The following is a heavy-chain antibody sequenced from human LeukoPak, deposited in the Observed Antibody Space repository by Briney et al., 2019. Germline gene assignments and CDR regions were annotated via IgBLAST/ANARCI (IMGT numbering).Heavy chain of an antibody. D-gene: IGHD6-25*01. J-gene: IGHJ4*02. V-gene: IGHV1-58*01. Sequence: SVKVSCKASGFTFTSSAVQWVRQARGQRLEWIGWIVVGSGNTNYAQKFQERVTITRDMSTSTAYMELSSLRSEDTAVYYCAAGSGYLLLGFGYCGQGTLVTVSS. CDR2: IVVGSGNT. CDR3: AAGSGYLLLGFGY. CDR1: GFTFTSSA.